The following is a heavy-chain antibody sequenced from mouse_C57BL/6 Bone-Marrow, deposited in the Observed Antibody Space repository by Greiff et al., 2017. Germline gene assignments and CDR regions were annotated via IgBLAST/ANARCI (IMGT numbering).Heavy chain of an antibody. CDR3: ARENGYYSNYGDY. CDR1: GYTFTSYW. D-gene: IGHD2-5*01. Sequence: QVQLQQPGAELVRPGTSVKLSCKASGYTFTSYWMHWVKQRPGQGLEWIGVIDPSDSYTNYNQKFKGKATLTVDTSSSTAYMQLSSLTSEDSAVYYCARENGYYSNYGDYWGKGTTLTVSS. V-gene: IGHV1-59*01. J-gene: IGHJ2*01. CDR2: IDPSDSYT.